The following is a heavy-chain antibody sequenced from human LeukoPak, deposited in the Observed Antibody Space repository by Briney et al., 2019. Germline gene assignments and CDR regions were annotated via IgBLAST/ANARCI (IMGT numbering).Heavy chain of an antibody. J-gene: IGHJ3*02. CDR1: GFSFTNGW. Sequence: GGSLRLSCAASGFSFTNGWMSWVRQAPGKGLEWVAVISYDGSNKYYADSVKGRFTISRDNSKNTLYLQMNSLRAEDTAVYYCAKGRSGSYVGDAFDIWGQGTMVTVSS. CDR2: ISYDGSNK. D-gene: IGHD1-26*01. V-gene: IGHV3-30*18. CDR3: AKGRSGSYVGDAFDI.